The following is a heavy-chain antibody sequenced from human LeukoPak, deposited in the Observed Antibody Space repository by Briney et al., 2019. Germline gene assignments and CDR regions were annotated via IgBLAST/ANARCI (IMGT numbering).Heavy chain of an antibody. CDR2: VTHGGST. D-gene: IGHD3-10*01. CDR1: GGSFNSYS. CDR3: ARESYLDWFDP. V-gene: IGHV4-34*01. Sequence: NPSETLSLTCAVHGGSFNSYSWSWIRQPPGKGLEWIGEVTHGGSTNYNPSLKSRVTISVDTSRNQFYLKLTSVTAADRGVYYCARESYLDWFDPWSQGTLVTVSS. J-gene: IGHJ5*02.